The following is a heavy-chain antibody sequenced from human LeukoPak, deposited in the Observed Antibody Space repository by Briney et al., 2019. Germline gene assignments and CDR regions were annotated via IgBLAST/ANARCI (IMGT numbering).Heavy chain of an antibody. CDR1: GFTFSSYR. D-gene: IGHD2-21*01. V-gene: IGHV3-7*01. Sequence: PGGSLRLSCAASGFTFSSYRMSWVRQAPGKGLEWVANIKQDGSEKYYVDSVKGRFTISRDNAKNSLYLQMNSLRAEDTAVYYCARDTRPPYPVIAVDYFDYWGQGTLVTVSS. CDR3: ARDTRPPYPVIAVDYFDY. J-gene: IGHJ4*02. CDR2: IKQDGSEK.